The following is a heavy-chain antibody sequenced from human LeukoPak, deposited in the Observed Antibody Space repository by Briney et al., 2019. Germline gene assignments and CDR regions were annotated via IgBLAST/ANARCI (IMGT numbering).Heavy chain of an antibody. D-gene: IGHD1-26*01. CDR2: INPSGGST. V-gene: IGHV1-46*01. CDR1: GYTFTSYY. CDR3: ARDLGVGALYYYYGMDV. Sequence: ASVKVSCKASGYTFTSYYIHWVRQAPGQGLEWMGIINPSGGSTTYAQKFQGRVAMTRDTSTSRVYMEVSSLRSEDTAVYYCARDLGVGALYYYYGMDVWGQGTTVTVSS. J-gene: IGHJ6*02.